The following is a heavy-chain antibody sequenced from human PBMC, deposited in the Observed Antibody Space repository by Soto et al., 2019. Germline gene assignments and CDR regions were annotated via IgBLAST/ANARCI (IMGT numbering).Heavy chain of an antibody. V-gene: IGHV3-33*01. J-gene: IGHJ6*02. CDR3: ARKPRPHTAMVTFRRNYGMDV. D-gene: IGHD5-18*01. CDR2: IWYDGSNK. CDR1: GFTFSSYG. Sequence: GGSLRLSCAASGFTFSSYGMHWVRQAPGKGLEWVAVIWYDGSNKYYADSVKGRFTISRDNSKNTLYLQMNSLRAEDKAVDYCARKPRPHTAMVTFRRNYGMDVWGQGTTVTVSS.